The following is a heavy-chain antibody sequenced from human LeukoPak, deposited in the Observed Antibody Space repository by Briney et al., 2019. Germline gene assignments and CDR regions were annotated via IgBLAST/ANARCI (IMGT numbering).Heavy chain of an antibody. Sequence: ASVKVSCKVSGYTLTELSMHWVRQAPGKGLEWMGWMNPNSGNTGYAQKFQGRVTMTRNTSISTAYMELSSLRSEDTAVYYCARPSYYYGSGGFDYWGQGTLVTVSS. CDR3: ARPSYYYGSGGFDY. J-gene: IGHJ4*02. CDR1: GYTLTELS. CDR2: MNPNSGNT. V-gene: IGHV1-8*01. D-gene: IGHD3-10*01.